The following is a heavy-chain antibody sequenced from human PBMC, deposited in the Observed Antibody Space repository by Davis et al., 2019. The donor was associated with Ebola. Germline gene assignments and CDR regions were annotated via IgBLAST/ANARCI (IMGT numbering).Heavy chain of an antibody. CDR1: GFTVSRNY. CDR3: AKDVYRWQDVVSPLEF. Sequence: SPNTPFASSGFTVSRNYMSWVRQAPGKGLEWVSVIYSGGSTYYADSVKGRFTISRDNAKKSLYLEMNSLRAEDTALYYCAKDVYRWQDVVSPLEFWGRGTVVTVSS. D-gene: IGHD3-22*01. CDR2: IYSGGST. J-gene: IGHJ3*01. V-gene: IGHV3-66*01.